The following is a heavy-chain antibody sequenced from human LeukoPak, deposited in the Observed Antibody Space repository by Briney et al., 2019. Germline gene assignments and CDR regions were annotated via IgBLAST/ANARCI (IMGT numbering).Heavy chain of an antibody. J-gene: IGHJ6*02. CDR3: ARVPPHLRFGPLRGLDV. Sequence: PSETLSLTCAVYGGSFSGYYWSWIRQPPGKGLEWIGEINHSGSTNYNPSLKSRVTISVDTSKNQFSLKLSSVTAADTAVYYCARVPPHLRFGPLRGLDVWGQGTTVTVSS. CDR2: INHSGST. D-gene: IGHD3-10*01. V-gene: IGHV4-34*01. CDR1: GGSFSGYY.